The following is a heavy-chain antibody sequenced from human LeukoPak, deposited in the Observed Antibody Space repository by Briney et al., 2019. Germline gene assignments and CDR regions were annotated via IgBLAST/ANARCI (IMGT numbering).Heavy chain of an antibody. J-gene: IGHJ1*01. Sequence: GGSLRLSCAASGFTFSSYAMSWVRQAPGKGLEWVSAISGSGGGTYYADSVKGRFTISRDNSKNTLYLQMSSLRAEDTAVYYCATSYGPSAYFQHWGQGTLVTVSS. D-gene: IGHD4-17*01. CDR2: ISGSGGGT. CDR3: ATSYGPSAYFQH. V-gene: IGHV3-23*01. CDR1: GFTFSSYA.